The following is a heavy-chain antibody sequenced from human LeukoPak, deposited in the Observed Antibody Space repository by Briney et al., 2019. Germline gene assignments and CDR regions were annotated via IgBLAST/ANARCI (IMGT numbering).Heavy chain of an antibody. CDR3: AKHSNWNAGVDWFDP. CDR1: GGSNY. Sequence: PLETLSLTCTVSGGSNYWSWIRQPPGKVLEWIAYIHYSGSTNYNPSLKSRVTISIDTSKNQFSLKLNSVTAADTAVYYCAKHSNWNAGVDWFDPWGQGTLVTVSS. D-gene: IGHD1-20*01. V-gene: IGHV4-59*08. CDR2: IHYSGST. J-gene: IGHJ5*02.